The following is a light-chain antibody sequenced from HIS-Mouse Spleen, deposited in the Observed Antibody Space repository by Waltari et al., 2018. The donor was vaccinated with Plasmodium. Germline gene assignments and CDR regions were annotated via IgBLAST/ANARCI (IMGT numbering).Light chain of an antibody. CDR2: DVS. V-gene: IGLV2-14*03. CDR3: SSYTSSSTVV. Sequence: QSALTQPASVSGSPGQSITIPCTGTRRDVGGSTYVSWYQQHPGKAPKLMIYDVSNRPSGVSNRFSGSKSGNTASLTISGLQAEDEADYYCSSYTSSSTVVFGGGTKLTVL. J-gene: IGLJ2*01. CDR1: RRDVGGSTY.